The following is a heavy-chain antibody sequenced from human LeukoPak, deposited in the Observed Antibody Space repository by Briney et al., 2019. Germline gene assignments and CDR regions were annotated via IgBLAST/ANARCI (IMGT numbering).Heavy chain of an antibody. V-gene: IGHV1-18*01. CDR2: ISAYNGNT. CDR1: GYTFTSYD. CDR3: ARVWSLASAGPDFDY. J-gene: IGHJ4*02. Sequence: ASVKVSCKASGYTFTSYDISWVRQAPGQGLEWVRWISAYNGNTNYAQKFQGRVTMTTDTSTSTAYMDLRSLRSDDTALYYCARVWSLASAGPDFDYRGQGTLVTVSS. D-gene: IGHD6-13*01.